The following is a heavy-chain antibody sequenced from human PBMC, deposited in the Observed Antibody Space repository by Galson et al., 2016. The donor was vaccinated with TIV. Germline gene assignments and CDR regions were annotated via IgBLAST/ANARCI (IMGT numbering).Heavy chain of an antibody. Sequence: SLRLSCAASGFTFSIFAMTWVRQAPGMGLEWVSAISGGGGSTYYADSVKGRFTISSDTSKNTLFLQMNSLTAEHTAVYYCTKVPSSGFSYYYGLDVWGQGTTVTVSS. CDR2: ISGGGGST. D-gene: IGHD3-22*01. J-gene: IGHJ6*02. CDR1: GFTFSIFA. V-gene: IGHV3-23*01. CDR3: TKVPSSGFSYYYGLDV.